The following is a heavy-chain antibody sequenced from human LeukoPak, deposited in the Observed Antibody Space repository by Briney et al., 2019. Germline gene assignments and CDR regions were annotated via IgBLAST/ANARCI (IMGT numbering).Heavy chain of an antibody. Sequence: QPGGSLRLSCAASGFTFNTYGMSWVRQAPGKGLEWVSGVSGSGSSTYYADSVKGRFTISRDNSKNTLYVQMNSLRAEDTAVYYCAKDRRSWYYYESSGHSGFDIWGQGTKVTVSS. CDR3: AKDRRSWYYYESSGHSGFDI. D-gene: IGHD3-22*01. J-gene: IGHJ3*02. CDR2: VSGSGSST. V-gene: IGHV3-23*01. CDR1: GFTFNTYG.